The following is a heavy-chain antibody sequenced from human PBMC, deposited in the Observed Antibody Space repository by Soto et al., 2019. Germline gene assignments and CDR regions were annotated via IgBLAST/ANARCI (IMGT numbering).Heavy chain of an antibody. CDR3: ASLIHRYYYDSSGYYWSLGDAFDI. Sequence: GGSLRLSCAASGFTFSSYAMHWVRQAPGKGLEWVAVISYDGSNKYYADSVKGRFTISRDNSKNTLYLQMNGLRAEDTAVYYCASLIHRYYYDSSGYYWSLGDAFDIWGQGTMVTVSS. V-gene: IGHV3-30-3*01. CDR1: GFTFSSYA. D-gene: IGHD3-22*01. J-gene: IGHJ3*02. CDR2: ISYDGSNK.